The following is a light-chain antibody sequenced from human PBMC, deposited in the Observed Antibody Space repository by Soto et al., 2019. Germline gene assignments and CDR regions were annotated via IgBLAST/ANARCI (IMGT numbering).Light chain of an antibody. J-gene: IGKJ2*01. V-gene: IGKV3-11*01. CDR2: DAS. CDR1: QSMYSD. CDR3: QQRSDWPRT. Sequence: EIVLTQSPATLSLSPGERATLSCRASQSMYSDFAWYQQRPGQAPRLGIYDASSRATGIPARLSASGSGSDFTLTISSLEPQDFAVYYCQQRSDWPRTFGRGTKLDIK.